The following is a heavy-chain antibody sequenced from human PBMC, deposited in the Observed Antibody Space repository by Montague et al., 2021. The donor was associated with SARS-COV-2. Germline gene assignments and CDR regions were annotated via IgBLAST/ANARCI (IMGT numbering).Heavy chain of an antibody. J-gene: IGHJ3*02. CDR3: ARHKGGEWLVRRSAFDI. CDR1: GESFSRYY. CDR2: ISQSGNT. V-gene: IGHV4-34*01. D-gene: IGHD6-19*01. Sequence: SETLSLTCAVFGESFSRYYWSWIRQPPGKGLEWIGEISQSGNTKYNPSLQSRVSISLDTSRNQFSLKVSSVTAADTAVYYCARHKGGEWLVRRSAFDIWGQGTMVTVSS.